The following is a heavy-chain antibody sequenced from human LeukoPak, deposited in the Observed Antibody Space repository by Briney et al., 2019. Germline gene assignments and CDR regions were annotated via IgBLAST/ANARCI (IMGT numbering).Heavy chain of an antibody. Sequence: GESLKISCKGSGYSFTSYWIGWVRQMPGKGLEWMGIIYPGDSDTRYSPSFQGQVPISADKSISTAYLQWSSLKASDTAMYYCASAKGYCSSTSCPGDFDYWGQGTLVTVSS. D-gene: IGHD2-2*01. CDR3: ASAKGYCSSTSCPGDFDY. CDR2: IYPGDSDT. CDR1: GYSFTSYW. V-gene: IGHV5-51*01. J-gene: IGHJ4*02.